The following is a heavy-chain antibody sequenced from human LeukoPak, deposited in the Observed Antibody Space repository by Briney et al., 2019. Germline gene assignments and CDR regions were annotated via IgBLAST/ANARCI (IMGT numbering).Heavy chain of an antibody. Sequence: GASVKVSCKASGGTFSDYGVIWVRQAPGQGLEWMGGIIPIFGTANYAQKFQGRVTITTDESTSTAYMELSSLRSEDTAVYYCARATVFGIDYYYMDVWGKGTTVTVSS. J-gene: IGHJ6*03. CDR2: IIPIFGTA. CDR3: ARATVFGIDYYYMDV. D-gene: IGHD4-17*01. CDR1: GGTFSDYG. V-gene: IGHV1-69*05.